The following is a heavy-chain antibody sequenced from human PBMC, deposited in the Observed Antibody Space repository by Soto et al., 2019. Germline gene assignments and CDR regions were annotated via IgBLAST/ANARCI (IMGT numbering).Heavy chain of an antibody. J-gene: IGHJ4*02. Sequence: ESGRGVVQPGRSLRLSCAASGFTFSRYALHWVRQAPGKGLEWVAVISYDGKNKYFADSVKGRFTISRDNSKNTLYLQMNSLTPEDTAIYYCARTRAYNGSDFDYWGQGTLVTVSS. V-gene: IGHV3-30*04. CDR2: ISYDGKNK. CDR3: ARTRAYNGSDFDY. D-gene: IGHD5-12*01. CDR1: GFTFSRYA.